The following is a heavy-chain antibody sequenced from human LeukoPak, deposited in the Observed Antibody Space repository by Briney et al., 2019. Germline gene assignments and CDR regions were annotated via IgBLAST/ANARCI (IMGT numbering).Heavy chain of an antibody. J-gene: IGHJ3*02. CDR1: GGSISSYY. V-gene: IGHV4-4*07. D-gene: IGHD6-6*01. CDR3: ATDINIAAQDAFDI. Sequence: SETLSLTCTVSGGSISSYYWSWIRQPAGKGLEWIGRIYTSGSTNYNPSLKSRVTTSVDTSKNQFSLKLSSVTAADTAVYYCATDINIAAQDAFDIWGQGTMVTVSS. CDR2: IYTSGST.